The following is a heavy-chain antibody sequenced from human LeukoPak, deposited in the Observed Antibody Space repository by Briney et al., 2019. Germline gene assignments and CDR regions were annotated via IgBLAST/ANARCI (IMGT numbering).Heavy chain of an antibody. CDR2: VSYTGST. V-gene: IGHV4-59*01. J-gene: IGHJ4*02. CDR3: AREGASWSAFDD. CDR1: GGSMSDSY. Sequence: SETLSLTCNVSGGSMSDSYWTWIRQSPGKGLEWIGYVSYTGSTSYNPSLKSRIIISLDTSKDQLSLKVISVTAADTAVYYCAREGASWSAFDDWGQGALVTVSS. D-gene: IGHD6-13*01.